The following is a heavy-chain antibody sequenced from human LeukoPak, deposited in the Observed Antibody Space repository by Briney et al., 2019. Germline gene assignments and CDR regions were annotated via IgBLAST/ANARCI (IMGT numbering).Heavy chain of an antibody. Sequence: GGSLRLSCAASGFTFRSYSMNWVRQAPGKGLEWVSSISSSSIYIYYADSVKGRFTISRDNAKKSVHLQMNSLRAEDTAVYYCARGASVVAGSDNAFDIWGQGTMVTVSS. CDR2: ISSSSIYI. J-gene: IGHJ3*02. V-gene: IGHV3-21*01. CDR1: GFTFRSYS. D-gene: IGHD6-19*01. CDR3: ARGASVVAGSDNAFDI.